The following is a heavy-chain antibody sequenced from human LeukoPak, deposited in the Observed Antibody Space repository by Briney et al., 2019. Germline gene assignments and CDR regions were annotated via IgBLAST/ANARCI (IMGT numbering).Heavy chain of an antibody. CDR2: MYYSGST. D-gene: IGHD4-17*01. V-gene: IGHV4-39*01. Sequence: PSETLSLTCTVSGGSISSSSDNWGWLRQPPGKGLEWIGSMYYSGSTYKNPSLKSQVTISVDTSKNQFSLKLSSVTAADTALYYCARPAFYVDHQGVYYYYYYYMDVWGKGTTVTVSS. CDR3: ARPAFYVDHQGVYYYYYYYMDV. J-gene: IGHJ6*03. CDR1: GGSISSSSDN.